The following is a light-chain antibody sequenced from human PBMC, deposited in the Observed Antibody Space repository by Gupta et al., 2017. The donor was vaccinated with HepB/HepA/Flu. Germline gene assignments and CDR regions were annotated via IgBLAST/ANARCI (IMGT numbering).Light chain of an antibody. V-gene: IGKV1-39*01. CDR1: QTVNNY. Sequence: DIQMTQSPSSLSASVGDRITITCRASQTVNNYINWYQQKPGKAPHLLIYRTSTLQSGVPSRFSGSGSGTDFTLTISRRQPEDFATYYCQQTDITPGTFGQGTKVEV. CDR3: QQTDITPGT. CDR2: RTS. J-gene: IGKJ1*01.